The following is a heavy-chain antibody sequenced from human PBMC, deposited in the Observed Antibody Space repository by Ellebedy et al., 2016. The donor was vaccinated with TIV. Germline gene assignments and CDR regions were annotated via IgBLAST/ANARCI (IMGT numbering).Heavy chain of an antibody. V-gene: IGHV3-23*01. CDR3: AKGEYCSGTSCYLGPDY. Sequence: GESLKISCAASGFSFNNYSMTWVRQAPGKGLEWVSVISGTGNNPYYADSVRGRFTISRDNSKNTVYLQMRSLRTEDTALYYCAKGEYCSGTSCYLGPDYWGQGTLVTVSS. CDR2: ISGTGNNP. CDR1: GFSFNNYS. J-gene: IGHJ4*02. D-gene: IGHD2-15*01.